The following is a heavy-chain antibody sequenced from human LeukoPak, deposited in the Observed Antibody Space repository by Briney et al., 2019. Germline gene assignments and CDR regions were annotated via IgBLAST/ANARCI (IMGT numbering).Heavy chain of an antibody. V-gene: IGHV1-18*01. CDR2: INAYNGNT. CDR3: ARDRPPDYDILTGYYPKNDAFDI. Sequence: ASVKVSCKPSGYTSTSYGISWVRQAPGQGLEWMGWINAYNGNTNYAQKLQGRVTMTTDTSTSTAYMELRSLRSDDTAVYYCARDRPPDYDILTGYYPKNDAFDIWGQGTMVTVSS. J-gene: IGHJ3*02. D-gene: IGHD3-9*01. CDR1: GYTSTSYG.